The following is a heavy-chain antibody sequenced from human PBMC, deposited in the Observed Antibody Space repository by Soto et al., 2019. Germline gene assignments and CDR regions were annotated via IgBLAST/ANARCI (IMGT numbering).Heavy chain of an antibody. J-gene: IGHJ6*02. Sequence: QVQLVQSWAAVQKPGSSVKVSCKASVGTFSSYAISWVRQSPGQGLEWMGGIIPIFFTANSAQKFQDRVTSTADESTSTSYMELRSLRSEDKTVYYCARDKVNYYGCSGYPTPYYYYCYTIDVWRQGPKVTVSS. V-gene: IGHV1-69*01. CDR3: ARDKVNYYGCSGYPTPYYYYCYTIDV. D-gene: IGHD3-22*01. CDR1: VGTFSSYA. CDR2: IIPIFFTA.